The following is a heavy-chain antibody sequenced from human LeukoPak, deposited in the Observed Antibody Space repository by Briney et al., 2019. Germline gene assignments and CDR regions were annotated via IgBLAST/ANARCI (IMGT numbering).Heavy chain of an antibody. J-gene: IGHJ4*02. CDR2: INPSGGTT. Sequence: GASVKVSCKASGNTFSSKYMHWVRQAPGQGLEWMGIINPSGGTTSYAQKFQGRVTMTRDTSTSTVYMELSSLRSEDTAVYYCARSSWDWGVLDYWGQGTLVTVSS. CDR3: ARSSWDWGVLDY. V-gene: IGHV1-46*01. CDR1: GNTFSSKY. D-gene: IGHD7-27*01.